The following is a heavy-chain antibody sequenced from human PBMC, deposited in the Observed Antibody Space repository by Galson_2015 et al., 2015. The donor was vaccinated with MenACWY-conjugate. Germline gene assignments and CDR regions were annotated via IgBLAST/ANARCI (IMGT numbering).Heavy chain of an antibody. CDR3: ARGGN. D-gene: IGHD4-23*01. J-gene: IGHJ4*01. CDR2: INEDGSDK. Sequence: SLRLSCAASGFRFSSQWLSWVRQAPGKGPECVASINEDGSDKSYMDSVEGRFTISRDNAQNSLSLQMNSLSVEDTAVYYCARGGNWGHGTLVTVSS. V-gene: IGHV3-7*03. CDR1: GFRFSSQW.